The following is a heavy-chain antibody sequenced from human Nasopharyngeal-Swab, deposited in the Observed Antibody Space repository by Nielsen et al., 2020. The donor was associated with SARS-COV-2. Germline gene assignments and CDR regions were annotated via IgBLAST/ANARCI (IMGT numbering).Heavy chain of an antibody. CDR3: ARGDDSSGFSITLDY. Sequence: GGSLRLSCAASGFTFSSYGMNWVRQAPGKGLEWVSYISGSGSTIYYAASVKGRFTISRDNAKNSLYLQMNSLRAEDTAVYYCARGDDSSGFSITLDYWGQGTLVTVSS. D-gene: IGHD3-22*01. V-gene: IGHV3-48*03. CDR2: ISGSGSTI. CDR1: GFTFSSYG. J-gene: IGHJ4*02.